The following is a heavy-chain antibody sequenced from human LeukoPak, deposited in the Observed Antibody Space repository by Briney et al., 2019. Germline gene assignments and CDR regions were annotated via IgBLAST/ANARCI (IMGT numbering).Heavy chain of an antibody. Sequence: PGGSLRLSCAASGFTFSSYSMNWVRQAPGKGLEWVSYISSSSSTIYYADSVKGRFTISRDNAKNSLYLQMNSLRAEDTAVYYCARDREYYYDSSGYYSRAFDIWGQGTMVTVSS. CDR2: ISSSSSTI. D-gene: IGHD3-22*01. CDR3: ARDREYYYDSSGYYSRAFDI. CDR1: GFTFSSYS. V-gene: IGHV3-48*01. J-gene: IGHJ3*02.